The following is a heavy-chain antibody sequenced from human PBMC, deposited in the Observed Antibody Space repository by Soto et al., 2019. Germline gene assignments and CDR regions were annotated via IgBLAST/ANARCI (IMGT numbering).Heavy chain of an antibody. CDR3: ARDLGEQDYYFDY. Sequence: ASVKVSCKASGYTFTGYYMHWVRQAPGQGLEWMGWINPNSGGTNYAQKFQGWVTMTRDTSISTAYMELSRLRSDDTAGYYWARDLGEQDYYFDYWGQGTLVTVS. V-gene: IGHV1-2*04. CDR2: INPNSGGT. J-gene: IGHJ4*02. D-gene: IGHD1-26*01. CDR1: GYTFTGYY.